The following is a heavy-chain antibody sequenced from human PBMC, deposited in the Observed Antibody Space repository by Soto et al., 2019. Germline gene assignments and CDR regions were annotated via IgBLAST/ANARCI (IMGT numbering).Heavy chain of an antibody. CDR2: MSYDGSNK. Sequence: QMQLVESGGGVVQPGRALRLSCAASGFTFSIYGMHWVRQAPGKGLEWVAFMSYDGSNKFYADSVKGRFTISRDNSENTLYLQMNSLRAEDTAVYYCVKLGGTAGDLTLDYWGQGTLVTVSS. J-gene: IGHJ4*02. D-gene: IGHD1-1*01. CDR3: VKLGGTAGDLTLDY. CDR1: GFTFSIYG. V-gene: IGHV3-30*18.